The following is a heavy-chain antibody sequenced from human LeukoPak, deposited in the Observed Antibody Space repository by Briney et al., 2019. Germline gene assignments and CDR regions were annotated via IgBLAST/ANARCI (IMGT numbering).Heavy chain of an antibody. V-gene: IGHV1-2*02. Sequence: ASVKVSCKASGYTFTGYYMHWVRQAPGQGLEWMGWINPNSGGTNYAQKFQGRVTMTRDTSISTAYMELSRLRSDDTAVYHCARGPLVGATGPFDYWGQGTLVTVSS. CDR3: ARGPLVGATGPFDY. CDR1: GYTFTGYY. D-gene: IGHD1-26*01. J-gene: IGHJ4*02. CDR2: INPNSGGT.